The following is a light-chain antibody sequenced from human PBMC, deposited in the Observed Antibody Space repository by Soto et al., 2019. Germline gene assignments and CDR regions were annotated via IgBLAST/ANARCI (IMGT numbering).Light chain of an antibody. CDR2: EVT. J-gene: IGLJ2*01. Sequence: QSALTQPASVSGSPGQSITISCTGTSSDVGGYDLVSWYQQHPGKAPKLMIYEVTKRPSWYSDRFSGSKSGNTASLTISGLQAEDEADYFCCSYAGSSTVIFGGGTKVTVL. CDR1: SSDVGGYDL. CDR3: CSYAGSSTVI. V-gene: IGLV2-23*02.